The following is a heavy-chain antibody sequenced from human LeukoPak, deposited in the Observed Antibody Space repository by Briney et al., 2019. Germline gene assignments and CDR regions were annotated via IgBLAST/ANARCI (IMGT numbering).Heavy chain of an antibody. J-gene: IGHJ5*02. CDR1: GGTFSSYA. V-gene: IGHV1-69*04. CDR2: IIPIFGIA. Sequence: SSVKVSCKASGGTFSSYAISWVRQAPGQGLEWMGRIIPIFGIANYAQKFQGRVTITADKFTSTAYMELSSLRSEDTAVYYCARDETEGYSSGWYLGWSDPWGQGTLVTVSS. D-gene: IGHD6-19*01. CDR3: ARDETEGYSSGWYLGWSDP.